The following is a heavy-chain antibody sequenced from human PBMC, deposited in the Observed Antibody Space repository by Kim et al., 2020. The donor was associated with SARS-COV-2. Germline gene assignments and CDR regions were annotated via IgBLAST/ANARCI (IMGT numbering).Heavy chain of an antibody. D-gene: IGHD6-19*01. Sequence: GGSLRLSCAASGFIFGNYEMSWVRQAPGRGLEWISYISSRGSTKIYADSVKGRFSISRDNAKNSLYLQMDSLRSEDTAVYFCARGGQNCNGWYFDSWGQGTLITVSS. CDR3: ARGGQNCNGWYFDS. V-gene: IGHV3-48*03. CDR2: ISSRGSTK. CDR1: GFIFGNYE. J-gene: IGHJ4*02.